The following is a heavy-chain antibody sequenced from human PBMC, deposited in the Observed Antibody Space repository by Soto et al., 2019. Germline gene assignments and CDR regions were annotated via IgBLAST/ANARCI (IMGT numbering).Heavy chain of an antibody. V-gene: IGHV1-2*02. D-gene: IGHD6-6*01. CDR2: INPNSGGT. Sequence: ASVKVSCKASGYTFTGYYMHWVRQAPGRGLEWMGWINPNSGGTNYAQKFQGRVTMTRDTSISTAYMELSRLRSDDTAVYYCARGPAAARLIYYYYYGMDVWGQGTTVTVSS. J-gene: IGHJ6*02. CDR3: ARGPAAARLIYYYYYGMDV. CDR1: GYTFTGYY.